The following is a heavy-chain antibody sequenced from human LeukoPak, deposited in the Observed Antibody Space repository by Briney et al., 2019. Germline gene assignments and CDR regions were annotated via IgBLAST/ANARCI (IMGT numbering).Heavy chain of an antibody. CDR3: ARLSVPAVKGAFDI. V-gene: IGHV4-4*07. CDR2: ISSSGNT. CDR1: GASMNSYF. J-gene: IGHJ3*02. D-gene: IGHD2-2*01. Sequence: SETLSLTCTVSGASMNSYFWGWIRQPAGQGLEWIGRISSSGNTHYNPSLESRVTMSLDTSKNHFSLKLTSMTAADTAVYYCARLSVPAVKGAFDIWGRGTLVSVSS.